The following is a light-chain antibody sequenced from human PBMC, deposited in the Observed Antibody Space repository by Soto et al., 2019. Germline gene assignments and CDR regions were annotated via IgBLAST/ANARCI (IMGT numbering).Light chain of an antibody. CDR1: SSNIGAGYD. CDR2: GNS. Sequence: QSVLTQPPSVSGAPGQRVTISCTGSSSNIGAGYDVHWYQQLPGTAPKLLIYGNSNRPSGVPDRFSGSKSGTSASLAITGLQAEDEADYYGQSYDSSPWVFGGGTKLTVL. V-gene: IGLV1-40*01. J-gene: IGLJ3*02. CDR3: QSYDSSPWV.